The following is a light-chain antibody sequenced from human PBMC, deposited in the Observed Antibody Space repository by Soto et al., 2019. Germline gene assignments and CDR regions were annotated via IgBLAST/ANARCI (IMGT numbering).Light chain of an antibody. CDR1: QSISNW. CDR3: QQYKSYVWT. Sequence: DIHMTQSPSTLPASVGDRVTIXXRASQSISNWLAWYQQKPGKAPNXMIYDASSLQSGVPSRFSGSAAGTEFTLSISSLQPDDFATYYCQQYKSYVWTLGQGTKVDIK. J-gene: IGKJ1*01. V-gene: IGKV1-5*01. CDR2: DAS.